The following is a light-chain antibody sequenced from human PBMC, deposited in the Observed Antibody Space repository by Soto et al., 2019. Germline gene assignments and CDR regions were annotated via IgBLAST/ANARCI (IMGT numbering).Light chain of an antibody. CDR1: QSVATF. CDR2: DAS. J-gene: IGKJ4*01. CDR3: QQRTNWPLT. Sequence: EIVLTQSPVNLSLSPGERATLSCRASQSVATFLAWYQQKPGQAPRLLIFDASNRAPGIPDRFNGSGSGKAFTHTITSLEPEDFAVYYCQQRTNWPLTFGGGTKVEV. V-gene: IGKV3-11*01.